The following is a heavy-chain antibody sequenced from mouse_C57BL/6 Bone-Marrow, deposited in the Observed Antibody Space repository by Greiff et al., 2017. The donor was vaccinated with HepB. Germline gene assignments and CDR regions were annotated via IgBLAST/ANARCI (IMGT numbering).Heavy chain of an antibody. V-gene: IGHV3-6*01. CDR3: ARDRKEFPLGYFDV. Sequence: EVQLVESGPGLVKPSQSLSLTCSVTGYSITSGYYWNWIRQFPGNKLEWMGYISYDGSNNYNPSLKNRISITRDTSKNQFFLKLNSVTTEDTATYYGARDRKEFPLGYFDVWGTGTTVTVSS. J-gene: IGHJ1*03. CDR2: ISYDGSN. D-gene: IGHD2-10*02. CDR1: GYSITSGYY.